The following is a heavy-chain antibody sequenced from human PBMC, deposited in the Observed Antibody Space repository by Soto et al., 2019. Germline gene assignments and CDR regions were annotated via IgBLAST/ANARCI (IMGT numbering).Heavy chain of an antibody. CDR3: VRDSHGDY. Sequence: EVQLVESGGGLVQPGGSLRLSCAGSGFTFSNYWMHWVRQAPGKGLEWVSRIDHDGPTDYAHSVRGRFTISSDNAENTLYLQMNSLRPEDTAVYYCVRDSHGDYWGQGTLVTVSS. J-gene: IGHJ4*02. CDR2: IDHDGPT. V-gene: IGHV3-74*01. CDR1: GFTFSNYW.